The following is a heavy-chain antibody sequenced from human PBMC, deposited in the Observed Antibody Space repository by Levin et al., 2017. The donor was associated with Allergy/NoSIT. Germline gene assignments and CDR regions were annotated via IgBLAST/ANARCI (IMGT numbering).Heavy chain of an antibody. V-gene: IGHV3-23*01. CDR2: ISDSSSDT. D-gene: IGHD4-17*01. Sequence: GASVKVSCAASGFTFRNYVMHWVRQAPGKGLEWVSGISDSSSDTYYADSVKGRFTISRDNSKDTLYLQMSSLRVEDTAIYYCAKEEGPYGYWGQGTLVTVFS. CDR3: AKEEGPYGY. CDR1: GFTFRNYV. J-gene: IGHJ4*02.